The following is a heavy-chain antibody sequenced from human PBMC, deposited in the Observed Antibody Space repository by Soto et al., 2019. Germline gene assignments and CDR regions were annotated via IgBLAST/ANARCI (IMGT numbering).Heavy chain of an antibody. CDR2: IYYSGST. V-gene: IGHV4-59*08. CDR3: ARSNGLGMDV. Sequence: PSETLSLTCTVSGGSISSYYWSWIRQPPGKGLEWIGYIYYSGSTNYNPSLKSRVTISVDTSKNQFSLKLSSVTAADTAVYYCARSNGLGMDVWGQGTTVTVSS. J-gene: IGHJ6*02. CDR1: GGSISSYY.